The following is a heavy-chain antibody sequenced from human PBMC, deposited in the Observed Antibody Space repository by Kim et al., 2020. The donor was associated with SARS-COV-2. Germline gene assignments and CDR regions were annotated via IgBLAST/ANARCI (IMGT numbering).Heavy chain of an antibody. J-gene: IGHJ2*01. V-gene: IGHV3-30*18. CDR1: GFTFSSYG. D-gene: IGHD2-2*02. CDR2: ISYDGSNK. Sequence: GGSLRLSCAASGFTFSSYGMHWVRQAPGKGLEWVAVISYDGSNKYYADSVKGRFTISRDNSKNTLYLQMNSLRAEDTAVYYCAKDLERYCSSTSCYNHNWYFDLWGRGTLVTVSS. CDR3: AKDLERYCSSTSCYNHNWYFDL.